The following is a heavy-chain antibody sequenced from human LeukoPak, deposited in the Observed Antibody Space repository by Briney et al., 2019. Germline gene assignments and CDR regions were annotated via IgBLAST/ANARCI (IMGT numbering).Heavy chain of an antibody. CDR1: GFTFSNAW. J-gene: IGHJ4*02. Sequence: GGSLRLSCAASGFTFSNAWMNWVRQAPGKGLEWVGRIKSETDDGTTESAAPVKGRFTISRDDSKNTLYLQMNSLKTEDTAVYYCTTGPYDYWGQGTLVTVSS. CDR2: IKSETDDGTT. V-gene: IGHV3-15*01. CDR3: TTGPYDY.